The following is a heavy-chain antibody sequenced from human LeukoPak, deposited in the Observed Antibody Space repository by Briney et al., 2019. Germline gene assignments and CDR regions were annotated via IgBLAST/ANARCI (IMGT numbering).Heavy chain of an antibody. CDR3: ARDRSIRNAFDI. D-gene: IGHD6-6*01. V-gene: IGHV4-38-2*02. CDR1: GYSISSGYY. J-gene: IGHJ3*02. Sequence: SETLSLTCTVSGYSISSGYYWGWIRQPPGKGLEWIGSIYHSGSTYYNPSLKSRVTISVDTSKNQFSLKLSSVTAADTAVYYCARDRSIRNAFDIWGQGTMVTVSS. CDR2: IYHSGST.